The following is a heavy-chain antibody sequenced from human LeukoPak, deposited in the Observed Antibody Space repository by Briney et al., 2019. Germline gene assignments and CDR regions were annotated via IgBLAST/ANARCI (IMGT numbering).Heavy chain of an antibody. CDR1: GFTFSSYG. CDR2: IRYDGSNK. D-gene: IGHD6-13*01. Sequence: EGSLRLSCAASGFTFSSYGMHWVRQAPGKGLEWVAFIRYDGSNKYYADSVKGRFTISRDNSKNTLYLQMNSLRAEDTAVYYCAKDITIAAAGLFDYWGQGTLVTVSS. V-gene: IGHV3-30*02. CDR3: AKDITIAAAGLFDY. J-gene: IGHJ4*02.